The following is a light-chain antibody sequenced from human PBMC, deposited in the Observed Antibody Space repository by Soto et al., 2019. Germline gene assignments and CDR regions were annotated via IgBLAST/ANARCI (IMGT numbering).Light chain of an antibody. CDR2: EGN. CDR3: SSYSGSLIVV. CDR1: SSDVGTYNL. J-gene: IGLJ2*01. V-gene: IGLV2-23*01. Sequence: QSALTQPASVSGSPGQSITISCSGTSSDVGTYNLVSWYQQLPGKAPKLMIYEGNKRPSGVSNRFSGSNSGNTASLTISGLQAEDEADYYCSSYSGSLIVVFGGGTQLTVL.